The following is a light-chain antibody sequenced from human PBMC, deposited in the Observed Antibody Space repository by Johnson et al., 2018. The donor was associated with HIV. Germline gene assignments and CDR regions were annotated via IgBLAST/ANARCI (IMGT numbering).Light chain of an antibody. Sequence: QSALTQPPSLSAAPGQRVSISCSGNSSNIENYFVSWYQQLPGAAPRLLIYEDNKRPSGIPDRFSGSKSGASATLGITGLQTGDEADYYCGVWDASLRPHYVFGTGTTVIVL. CDR1: SSNIENYF. CDR2: EDN. J-gene: IGLJ1*01. V-gene: IGLV1-51*02. CDR3: GVWDASLRPHYV.